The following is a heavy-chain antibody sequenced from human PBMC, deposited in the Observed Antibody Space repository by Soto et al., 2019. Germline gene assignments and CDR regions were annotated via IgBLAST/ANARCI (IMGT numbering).Heavy chain of an antibody. CDR1: GGSIGSGDYY. J-gene: IGHJ6*02. CDR2: IYYSGST. D-gene: IGHD4-4*01. V-gene: IGHV4-30-4*01. CDR3: ARLHYSQDYYYGMAV. Sequence: SETLSLTCTVSGGSIGSGDYYWGGIRHPPGKGLEWIGYIYYSGSTYYNPSLKSRVTISVDTSKNQFSLKLSSVTAADTAVYYCARLHYSQDYYYGMAVWGQGNTATVS.